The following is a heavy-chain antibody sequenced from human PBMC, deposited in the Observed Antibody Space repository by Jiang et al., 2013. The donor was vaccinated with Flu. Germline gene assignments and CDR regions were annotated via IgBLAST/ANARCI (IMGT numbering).Heavy chain of an antibody. D-gene: IGHD1-26*01. CDR2: IQYGETYT. CDR1: GFTFSAYG. Sequence: QLVESGGGVVQPGGSLRLSCAASGFTFSAYGMHWFRQAPGKGLEWLTFIQYGETYTYYADSVRGRFTISRDDSKNTLYLQLNSLTSEDTAVYYCAKDGGLGGSRDFWGQGTLVTVSS. J-gene: IGHJ4*02. CDR3: AKDGGLGGSRDF. V-gene: IGHV3-30*02.